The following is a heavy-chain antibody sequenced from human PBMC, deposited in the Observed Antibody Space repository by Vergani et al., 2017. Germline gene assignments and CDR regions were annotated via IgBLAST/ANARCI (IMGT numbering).Heavy chain of an antibody. CDR3: ARHRGSGGFFPSSYFYGMDV. CDR1: GASISSSNYY. CDR2: IYYSGST. Sequence: QLQLQESGPGLVKPSATLSLTCSVSGASISSSNYYWGWIRQPPGKGLEWIASIYYSGSTYYNPSLKSRVTISVDTSKNQFSLKLSSVTAADTAIYYCARHRGSGGFFPSSYFYGMDVWGDGTTVTVSS. V-gene: IGHV4-39*01. D-gene: IGHD3-10*01. J-gene: IGHJ6*04.